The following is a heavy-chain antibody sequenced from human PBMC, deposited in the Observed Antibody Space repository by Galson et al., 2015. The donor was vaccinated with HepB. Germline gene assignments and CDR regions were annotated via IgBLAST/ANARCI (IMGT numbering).Heavy chain of an antibody. J-gene: IGHJ3*02. CDR2: INTEGDRA. V-gene: IGHV3-74*01. CDR1: GLTFSSYW. D-gene: IGHD1-26*01. CDR3: ARHQSGAGAFDI. Sequence: SLRLSCAASGLTFSSYWMHWVRQVPGKGLVWVSRINTEGDRASFADSVTGRFTISRDNAKNTLYLQMNSLRAEDTAVYYCARHQSGAGAFDIWGQGTMVTVSS.